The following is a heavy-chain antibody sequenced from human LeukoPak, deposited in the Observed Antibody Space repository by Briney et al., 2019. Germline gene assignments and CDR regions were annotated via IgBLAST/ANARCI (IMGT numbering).Heavy chain of an antibody. CDR3: ARASYDLDY. CDR1: GGSISSSSYY. CDR2: IYHSGST. V-gene: IGHV4-39*07. J-gene: IGHJ4*02. D-gene: IGHD5-18*01. Sequence: SETLSLTCTVSGGSISSSSYYWGWIRQPPGKGLEWIGSIYHSGSTYYNPSLKSRVTISVDTSKNQFSLKLSSVTAADTAVYYCARASYDLDYWGQGTLVTVSS.